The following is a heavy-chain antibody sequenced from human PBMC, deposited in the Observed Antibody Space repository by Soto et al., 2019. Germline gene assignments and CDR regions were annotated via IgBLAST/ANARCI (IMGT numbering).Heavy chain of an antibody. CDR3: TRRDSSSWYGHYYGMDV. Sequence: TGGSLRLSCAASGFTFSGSAMHWVRQASGKGLEWVGRIRSKANSYATAYAASVKGRFTISRDDSKNTAYLQMNSPKTEDTAVYYCTRRDSSSWYGHYYGMDVWGQGTTVTVSS. CDR1: GFTFSGSA. CDR2: IRSKANSYAT. V-gene: IGHV3-73*01. D-gene: IGHD6-13*01. J-gene: IGHJ6*02.